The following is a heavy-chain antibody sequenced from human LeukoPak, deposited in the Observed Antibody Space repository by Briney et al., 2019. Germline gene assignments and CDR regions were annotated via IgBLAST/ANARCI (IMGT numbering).Heavy chain of an antibody. CDR2: INPNSGGT. CDR1: GYTFTGYY. D-gene: IGHD6-6*01. J-gene: IGHJ4*02. Sequence: GASVKVSCKASGYTFTGYYMHWVRQAPGQGLEWMGWINPNSGGTNYAQKFQGRVTMTRDTSISTAYMELRSLRSDDTAVYYCARGRGGSSSGGIADYWGQGTLVTVSS. V-gene: IGHV1-2*02. CDR3: ARGRGGSSSGGIADY.